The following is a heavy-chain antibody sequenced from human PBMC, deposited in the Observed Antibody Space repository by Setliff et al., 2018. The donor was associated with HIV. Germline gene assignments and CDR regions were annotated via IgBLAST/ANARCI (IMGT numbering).Heavy chain of an antibody. CDR3: ARGYGGTYYSDSSGYYYKVDAFDI. CDR2: IFYGGRT. Sequence: PSETLSLTCTVSGGSISSSSYYWGWIRQPPGKGLEWIGSIFYGGRTYYNPSLRSRLTMSVDTSKIQSSLELRSLTAADTAVYYCARGYGGTYYSDSSGYYYKVDAFDIWGQGTVVTVSS. CDR1: GGSISSSSYY. V-gene: IGHV4-39*07. D-gene: IGHD3-22*01. J-gene: IGHJ3*02.